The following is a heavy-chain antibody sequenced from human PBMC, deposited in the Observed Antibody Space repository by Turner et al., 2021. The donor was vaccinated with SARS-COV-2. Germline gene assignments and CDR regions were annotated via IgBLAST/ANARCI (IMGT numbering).Heavy chain of an antibody. J-gene: IGHJ6*02. Sequence: QVQLVQSGAEVKTPGASVKVSCKVYGYTLTELSMHWVRQAPGKGLEWMGGFEPEDGETIYAQKFQGRVTMTEDTSTDTAYMELSSLRSEDTAVYYCATDEAAMVRGVIPYYYYGMDVWGQGTTVTVSS. CDR2: FEPEDGET. CDR3: ATDEAAMVRGVIPYYYYGMDV. V-gene: IGHV1-24*01. D-gene: IGHD3-10*01. CDR1: GYTLTELS.